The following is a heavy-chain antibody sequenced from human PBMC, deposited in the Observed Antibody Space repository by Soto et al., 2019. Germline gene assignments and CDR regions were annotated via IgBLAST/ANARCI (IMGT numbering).Heavy chain of an antibody. Sequence: PGGSLRLSXAASGFAFSNYAMHWVRQAPGKGLEWVSSISTSIDATYYADSVKGRFTISRDDSKNTPYLQMNSLRAEDSAVYYCAKDRTVAARNFDYWGQGTQVTVSS. CDR2: ISTSIDAT. CDR1: GFAFSNYA. CDR3: AKDRTVAARNFDY. D-gene: IGHD6-6*01. V-gene: IGHV3-23*01. J-gene: IGHJ4*02.